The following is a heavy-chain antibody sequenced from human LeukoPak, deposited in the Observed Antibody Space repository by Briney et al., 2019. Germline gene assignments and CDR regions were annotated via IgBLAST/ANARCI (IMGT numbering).Heavy chain of an antibody. CDR1: GGSISSSSYY. CDR3: AIPHYYDRHI. Sequence: QTSETLSLTCTVSGGSISSSSYYWGWIRQPPGKGLEWIGSIYHSGSTYYNPSLKSRVTISVDTSKNQFSLKLSSVTAADTAVYYCAIPHYYDRHIWGQGTMVTVSS. CDR2: IYHSGST. V-gene: IGHV4-39*01. J-gene: IGHJ3*02. D-gene: IGHD3-22*01.